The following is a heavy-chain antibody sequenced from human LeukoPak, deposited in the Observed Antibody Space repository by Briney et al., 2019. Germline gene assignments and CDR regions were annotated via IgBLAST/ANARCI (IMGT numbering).Heavy chain of an antibody. CDR2: IYTSGST. D-gene: IGHD2-2*01. J-gene: IGHJ3*02. Sequence: SETLSLTCTVSGGSISSYYWSWIRQPAGKGLEWGGRIYTSGSTNYNPSLKSRVTMSVDTSKNQFSLKLSSVTAADTAVYYCARDWGRYCSSTSCHDAFDIWGQGTMVTASS. CDR3: ARDWGRYCSSTSCHDAFDI. CDR1: GGSISSYY. V-gene: IGHV4-4*07.